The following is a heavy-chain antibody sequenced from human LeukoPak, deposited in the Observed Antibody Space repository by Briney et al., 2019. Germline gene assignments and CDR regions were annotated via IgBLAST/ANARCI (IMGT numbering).Heavy chain of an antibody. D-gene: IGHD6-13*01. Sequence: ASETLSLTCAVSGGSISSSNWWSWVRQPPGKGLEWIGEIYHSGSTNYNPSLKSRVTISVDKSKNQFSLKLSSVTAADTAVYYCARGGKLVADWFDPWGQGTLVTVSS. CDR1: GGSISSSNW. J-gene: IGHJ5*02. CDR3: ARGGKLVADWFDP. CDR2: IYHSGST. V-gene: IGHV4-4*02.